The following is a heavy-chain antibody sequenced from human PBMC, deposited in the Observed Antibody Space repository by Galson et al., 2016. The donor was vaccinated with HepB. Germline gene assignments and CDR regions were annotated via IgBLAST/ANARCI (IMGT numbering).Heavy chain of an antibody. D-gene: IGHD6-19*01. CDR1: GFTFQRYT. CDR3: TKEHDTGWPTLAS. Sequence: SLRLSCAASGFTFQRYTMHWVRQVPGKGLEWVSLIRGNGKVANTAVSLRGRFTVSRDNSKDSLYLEMKNLRPEDTALYYCTKEHDTGWPTLASWGQETLVTVSS. CDR2: IRGNGKVA. J-gene: IGHJ4*02. V-gene: IGHV3-43*01.